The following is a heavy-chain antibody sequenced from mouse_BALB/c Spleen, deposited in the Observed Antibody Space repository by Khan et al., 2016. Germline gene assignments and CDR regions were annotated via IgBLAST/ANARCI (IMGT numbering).Heavy chain of an antibody. Sequence: VQLQQSGPDLVKPGASVKISCKASGYSFTGYYIYWVKQSHGKSLEWIGRVNPNAGGTSYTQKFNGMAVLTRDKSSTTAYKELRRLTSEDSAVYDCLRDAMDYWGQGTSVTVSA. V-gene: IGHV1-26*01. J-gene: IGHJ4*01. D-gene: IGHD1-1*01. CDR2: VNPNAGGT. CDR1: GYSFTGYY. CDR3: LRDAMDY.